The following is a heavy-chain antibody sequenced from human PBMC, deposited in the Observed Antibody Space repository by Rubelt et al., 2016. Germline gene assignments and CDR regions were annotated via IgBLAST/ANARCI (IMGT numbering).Heavy chain of an antibody. D-gene: IGHD3-3*01. Sequence: APGQGLEWMGRIIPILGIANYAQKFQGRVTITADNSTSPAYMELSSLRSEDTAVYYCAREEGRTIFRHYGMDVWGQGTTVTVSS. CDR3: AREEGRTIFRHYGMDV. CDR2: IIPILGIA. J-gene: IGHJ6*02. V-gene: IGHV1-69*04.